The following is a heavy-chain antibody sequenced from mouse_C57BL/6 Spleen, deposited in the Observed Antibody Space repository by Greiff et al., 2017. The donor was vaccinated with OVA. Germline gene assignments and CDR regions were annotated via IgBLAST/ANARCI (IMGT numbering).Heavy chain of an antibody. J-gene: IGHJ2*01. CDR3: ARSEGIDYGSSPFDY. CDR2: IDPSDSYT. CDR1: GYTFTSYW. Sequence: QVQLQQPGAELVRPGTSVKLSCKASGYTFTSYWMHWVKQRPGQGLEWIGVIDPSDSYTNYNQKFKGKATLTVDTSSSTAYMQLSSLTSEDSAVYYCARSEGIDYGSSPFDYWGQGTTLTVSS. V-gene: IGHV1-59*01. D-gene: IGHD1-1*01.